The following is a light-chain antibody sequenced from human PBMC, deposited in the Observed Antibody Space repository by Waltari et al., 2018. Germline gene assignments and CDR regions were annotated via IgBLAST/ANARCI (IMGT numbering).Light chain of an antibody. CDR1: RSAVAGYKS. Sequence: QSALTPPRSVSGSPGQSVTISCTGPRSAVAGYKSVSWYQQHPGKAPKLMIYDVSERPSGVPDRFSGSKSGNTASLTISGLQAEDEADYYCCSHAGSYVIFGGGTKLTVL. V-gene: IGLV2-11*01. CDR3: CSHAGSYVI. CDR2: DVS. J-gene: IGLJ2*01.